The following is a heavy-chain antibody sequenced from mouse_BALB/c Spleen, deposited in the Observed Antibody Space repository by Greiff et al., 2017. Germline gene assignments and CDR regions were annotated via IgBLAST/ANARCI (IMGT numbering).Heavy chain of an antibody. CDR3: AREDYGSSYPLFDY. V-gene: IGHV2-9*02. J-gene: IGHJ2*01. Sequence: VQLKESGPGLVAPSQSLSITCTVSGFSLTSYGVHWVRQPPGKGLEWLGVIWAGGSTNYNSALMSRLSISKDNSKSQVFLKMNSLQTDDTAMYYCAREDYGSSYPLFDYWGQGTTLTVSS. CDR1: GFSLTSYG. CDR2: IWAGGST. D-gene: IGHD1-1*01.